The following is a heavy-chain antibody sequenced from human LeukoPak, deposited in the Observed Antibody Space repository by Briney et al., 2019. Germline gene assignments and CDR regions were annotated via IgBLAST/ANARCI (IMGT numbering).Heavy chain of an antibody. J-gene: IGHJ5*02. CDR3: ARRSSGYYYLYHWFDP. CDR1: GYTFTSYD. V-gene: IGHV1-8*01. CDR2: MNPNSGNT. D-gene: IGHD3-22*01. Sequence: GASVKLSCKASGYTFTSYDINWVRQATGQGLEWMAWMNPNSGNTDYAQKFQGRVTMTRNTSINTAYMELSSLRSEDTAVYYWARRSSGYYYLYHWFDPWGQGTLVTVSS.